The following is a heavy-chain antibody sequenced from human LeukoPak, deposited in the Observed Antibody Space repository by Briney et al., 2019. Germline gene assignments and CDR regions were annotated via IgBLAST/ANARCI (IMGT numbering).Heavy chain of an antibody. CDR3: ARRGRYCSGGSCFIGLFDP. CDR1: GGSISSSNW. Sequence: PSGTLSLTCAVSGGSISSSNWWSWVRQPPGKGLEWIGEIYHSGSTNYNPSLKSRVTISVDKSKNQFSLKLSSVTAADTAVYYCARRGRYCSGGSCFIGLFDPWGQGTLVTVSS. CDR2: IYHSGST. D-gene: IGHD2-15*01. V-gene: IGHV4-4*02. J-gene: IGHJ5*02.